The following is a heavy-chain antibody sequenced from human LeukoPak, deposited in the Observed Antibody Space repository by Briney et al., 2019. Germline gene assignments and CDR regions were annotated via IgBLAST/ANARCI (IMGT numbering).Heavy chain of an antibody. J-gene: IGHJ6*03. CDR3: AREKVAGTNPLFTRPNYYMDV. CDR1: AFTFNSYT. D-gene: IGHD6-19*01. Sequence: PGGSLRLSCAASAFTFNSYTMNWVRQAPGKGLGWGSSISSSCTYTNYAGSVKGRFTISRDNPKNSLSLQMTSLRPEDTAVYYCAREKVAGTNPLFTRPNYYMDVWGKGTTVTVSS. V-gene: IGHV3-21*01. CDR2: ISSSCTYT.